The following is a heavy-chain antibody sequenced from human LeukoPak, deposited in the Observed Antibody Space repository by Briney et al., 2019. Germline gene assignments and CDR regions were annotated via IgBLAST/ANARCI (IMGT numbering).Heavy chain of an antibody. CDR2: IYTSGST. V-gene: IGHV4-4*07. CDR1: GGSISSYY. CDR3: ARDRVPAAPRRWFDP. D-gene: IGHD2-2*01. J-gene: IGHJ5*02. Sequence: SETLSLTCTVSGGSISSYYWSWIRQPAGKGLEWIGRIYTSGSTNYNPSLKSRVTMSVDTSKNQFSLKLSSVTAADTAVYYCARDRVPAAPRRWFDPWGQGTLVTVSS.